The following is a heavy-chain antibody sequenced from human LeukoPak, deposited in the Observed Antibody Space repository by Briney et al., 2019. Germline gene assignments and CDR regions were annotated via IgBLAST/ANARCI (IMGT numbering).Heavy chain of an antibody. CDR3: ARAGSSWYLGWFDP. J-gene: IGHJ5*02. D-gene: IGHD6-13*01. CDR2: IYTSGST. V-gene: IGHV4-4*07. CDR1: GGSISSYY. Sequence: SETLSLTCTASGGSISSYYWSWIRQPAGKGLEWVGRIYTSGSTNYNPSLKSRVTMSVDTSKNQFSLKLSSVTAADTAVYYCARAGSSWYLGWFDPWGQGTLVTVSS.